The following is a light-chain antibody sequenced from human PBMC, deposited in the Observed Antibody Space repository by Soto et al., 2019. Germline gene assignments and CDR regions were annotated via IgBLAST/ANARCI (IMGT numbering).Light chain of an antibody. CDR2: DVS. Sequence: HSVLTQPASVSGCPGQSITICCTGTSSDVGLYNYVSWYRHLPGKAPELIIYDVSNRPSGVSNRFSGSKSANTASLTISGLQAEDEAEYYCNAYSSSGTYVVGTVTRVTVL. J-gene: IGLJ1*01. CDR1: SSDVGLYNY. V-gene: IGLV2-14*03. CDR3: NAYSSSGTYV.